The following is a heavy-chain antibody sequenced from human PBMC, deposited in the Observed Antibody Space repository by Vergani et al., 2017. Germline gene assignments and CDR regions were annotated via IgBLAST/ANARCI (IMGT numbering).Heavy chain of an antibody. Sequence: QRVQSGAEGRKLGASGKVSCKASGNNFTSFDTNWGRLATGQGLEGMGWMNPKRGSTAYAAKFQGRLTMTRDSSPDTAYMEMKSLRSEDTAIDFCAGGVLDSKYRHNWFGPWGQGTVVTVSS. CDR2: MNPKRGST. CDR1: GNNFTSFD. D-gene: IGHD3/OR15-3a*01. V-gene: IGHV1-8*01. CDR3: AGGVLDSKYRHNWFGP. J-gene: IGHJ5*02.